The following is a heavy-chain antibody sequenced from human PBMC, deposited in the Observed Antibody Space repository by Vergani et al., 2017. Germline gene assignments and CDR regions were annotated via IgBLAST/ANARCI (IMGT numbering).Heavy chain of an antibody. CDR3: ARGITPAAIPNRFDP. V-gene: IGHV3-20*04. J-gene: IGHJ5*02. D-gene: IGHD2-2*01. CDR2: INWNGGRT. CDR1: GFTFDDSG. Sequence: EVQLVESGGSVVRPGGSLRLSCAASGFTFDDSGMNWVRQVPGKGLEWVSGINWNGGRTGYSDSVKGRFTISRDNAKNSLYLQMNSLRVEDTALYYCARGITPAAIPNRFDPWGQGILVTVSS.